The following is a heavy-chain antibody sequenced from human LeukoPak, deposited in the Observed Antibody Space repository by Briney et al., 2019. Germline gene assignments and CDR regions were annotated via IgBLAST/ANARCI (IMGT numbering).Heavy chain of an antibody. D-gene: IGHD5/OR15-5a*01. CDR1: GFTFSSYS. Sequence: TGGSLRLSCAASGFTFSSYSMNWVRQAPGKGLEWVSYISSSSSTIYYADSVKGRFTISRDNAKNSLYLQMNSLRAEDTAVYYCARDRGWSTRLHGMDVWGQGTTVTVSS. V-gene: IGHV3-48*01. J-gene: IGHJ6*02. CDR2: ISSSSSTI. CDR3: ARDRGWSTRLHGMDV.